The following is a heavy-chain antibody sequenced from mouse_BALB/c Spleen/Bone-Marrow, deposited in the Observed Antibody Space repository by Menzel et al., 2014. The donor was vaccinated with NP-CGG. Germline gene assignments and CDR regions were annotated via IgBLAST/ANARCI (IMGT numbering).Heavy chain of an antibody. J-gene: IGHJ2*01. CDR1: GYTFTSYW. CDR2: INPSTGYT. Sequence: QVQLQQSGAELAKPGASVKMSCKASGYTFTSYWMHWVKRRPGQGLEWIVYINPSTGYTEYNQKFKDKATLTADKSSSTAYMQLSSLTSEDSAVYYCARHYRYYFDYWGQGTTLTVSS. V-gene: IGHV1-7*01. D-gene: IGHD2-14*01. CDR3: ARHYRYYFDY.